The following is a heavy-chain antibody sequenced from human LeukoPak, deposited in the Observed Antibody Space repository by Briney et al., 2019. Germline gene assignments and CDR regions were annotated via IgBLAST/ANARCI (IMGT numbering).Heavy chain of an antibody. CDR3: TRDSPRHCDSGQCSSGGMDV. CDR1: GLTFSSYA. CDR2: ISYDGSDK. Sequence: GGSLRLSCAAFGLTFSSYAIHWVRRAPGKGLQWEAVISYDGSDKKYADSVKGRFTISRDNSKNTLYLQMSSLRIDDTAVYYCTRDSPRHCDSGQCSSGGMDVWGKGTTVTVSS. D-gene: IGHD2/OR15-2a*01. J-gene: IGHJ6*04. V-gene: IGHV3-30*04.